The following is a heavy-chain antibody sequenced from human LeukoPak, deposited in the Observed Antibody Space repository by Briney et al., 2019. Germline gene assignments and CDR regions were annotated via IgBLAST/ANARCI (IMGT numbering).Heavy chain of an antibody. Sequence: ASVKVPCKASGYTFTGYYMHWVRQAPGQGLEWMGRINPNSGGTNYAQKFQGRVTMTRDTSISTAYIELSRLRSDDTAVYYCARDLRVGATTQETFDYWGQGTLVTVSS. J-gene: IGHJ4*02. CDR3: ARDLRVGATTQETFDY. D-gene: IGHD1-26*01. V-gene: IGHV1-2*06. CDR2: INPNSGGT. CDR1: GYTFTGYY.